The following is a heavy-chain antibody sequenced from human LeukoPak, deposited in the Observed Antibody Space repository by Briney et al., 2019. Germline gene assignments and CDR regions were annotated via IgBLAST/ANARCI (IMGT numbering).Heavy chain of an antibody. CDR1: GGSISGNY. V-gene: IGHV4-4*07. Sequence: SETLSLTCTVSGGSISGNYWSWIRQPAGKRLEWIGRIYSSGSTNYNPSLKSRVTMSVDTSRNQLSLKLSSLTAADTAVYSCAREGDGGQPYRFDYWGQGILVTVSS. J-gene: IGHJ4*02. CDR2: IYSSGST. CDR3: AREGDGGQPYRFDY. D-gene: IGHD4-23*01.